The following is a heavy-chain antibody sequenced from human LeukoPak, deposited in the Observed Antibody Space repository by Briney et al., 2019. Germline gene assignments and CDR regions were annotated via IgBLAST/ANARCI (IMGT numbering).Heavy chain of an antibody. V-gene: IGHV4-39*01. CDR2: IYYSGST. Sequence: SETLSLTCTVSGGSISSGSYYWGWIRQPPGKGLEWIGSIYYSGSTYYNPSLKSRVTISVDTSKNQFSLKLSSVTAADTAVYYCARQPRQGIVEDAFDIWGQGTMVTVSS. CDR1: GGSISSGSYY. J-gene: IGHJ3*02. D-gene: IGHD3-16*02. CDR3: ARQPRQGIVEDAFDI.